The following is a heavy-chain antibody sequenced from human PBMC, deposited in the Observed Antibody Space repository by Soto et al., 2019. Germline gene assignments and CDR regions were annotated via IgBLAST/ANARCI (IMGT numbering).Heavy chain of an antibody. V-gene: IGHV3-53*04. CDR1: GFTVSSNY. J-gene: IGHJ6*02. CDR3: AGHGELQPNYYYYGMDV. D-gene: IGHD1-26*01. Sequence: GGSLRLSCAASGFTVSSNYMSWVRQAPGKGLEWVSVIYSGGSTYYADSVKGRFTISRHNSKNTLYLQMNSLRAEDTAVYYGAGHGELQPNYYYYGMDVWGQGTTVTVSS. CDR2: IYSGGST.